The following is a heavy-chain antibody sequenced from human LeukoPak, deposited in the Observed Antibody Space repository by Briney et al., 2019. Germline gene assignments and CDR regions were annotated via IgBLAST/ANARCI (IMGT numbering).Heavy chain of an antibody. D-gene: IGHD6-19*01. V-gene: IGHV1-2*02. CDR1: GYTFTGYY. CDR3: CGSSLAGSDGMDV. CDR2: INPNSGGT. Sequence: ASVKVSCKASGYTFTGYYMHWVRQAPGQGLEWMGWINPNSGGTNYAQKFQGRVTMTRDTSISTAYMELSRLRSDDTAVCYCCGSSLAGSDGMDVWGQGTTVTVSS. J-gene: IGHJ6*02.